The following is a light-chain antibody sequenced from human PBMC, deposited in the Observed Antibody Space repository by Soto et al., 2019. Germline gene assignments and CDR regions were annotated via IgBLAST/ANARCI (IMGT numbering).Light chain of an antibody. J-gene: IGLJ1*01. CDR3: GSWDSTLSPYV. CDR1: SSNIGGNS. V-gene: IGLV1-51*01. Sequence: QAVLTQPPSVSAAPGQKATISCSGSSSNIGGNSVSWYQQLPGTAPKLLIYDDNKRPSGIPDRFSGSKSGTSATLGITGFQTGDEADYYCGSWDSTLSPYVSGPGSKVTVL. CDR2: DDN.